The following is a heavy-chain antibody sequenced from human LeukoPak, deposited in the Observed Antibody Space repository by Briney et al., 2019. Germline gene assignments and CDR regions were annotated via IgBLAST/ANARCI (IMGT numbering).Heavy chain of an antibody. CDR2: IRYSGRT. Sequence: SETLTLTCTASDDSNNRDFWTWIRQPPGKGLEWIGYIRYSGRTEYNPSLKSRVTISVQTSKNQFSLKLTSVTAADTAIYYCARLPDVSGWPFDYWGQGILVTVSS. J-gene: IGHJ4*02. CDR1: DDSNNRDF. D-gene: IGHD6-19*01. V-gene: IGHV4-59*01. CDR3: ARLPDVSGWPFDY.